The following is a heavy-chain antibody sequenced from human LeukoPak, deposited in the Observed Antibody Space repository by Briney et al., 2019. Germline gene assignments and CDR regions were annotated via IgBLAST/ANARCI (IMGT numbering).Heavy chain of an antibody. D-gene: IGHD1-26*01. V-gene: IGHV3-23*01. Sequence: PGGSLRLSCAASGFTFSSYAMAWVRQAPGKGLEWISTISGSGGSTFHADSVKGRFTISRDNSKGTLYLQLSSLRAEDTALYYCARKLGTTENFDYWGQGTLVTVSS. CDR1: GFTFSSYA. CDR2: ISGSGGST. J-gene: IGHJ4*02. CDR3: ARKLGTTENFDY.